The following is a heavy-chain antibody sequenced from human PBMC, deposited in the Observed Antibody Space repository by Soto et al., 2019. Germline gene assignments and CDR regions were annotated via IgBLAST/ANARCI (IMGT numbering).Heavy chain of an antibody. D-gene: IGHD3-10*01. V-gene: IGHV3-23*01. CDR1: GFTFSSYA. J-gene: IGHJ4*02. Sequence: HPGGSLRLSCAASGFTFSSYAMSWVRQAPGKGLEWVSAISGSGGSTYYADSVKGRFTISRDNSKNTLYLQMNSLRAEDTAVYYCAKWPFYYGSGSYQWGQGTLVTVSS. CDR3: AKWPFYYGSGSYQ. CDR2: ISGSGGST.